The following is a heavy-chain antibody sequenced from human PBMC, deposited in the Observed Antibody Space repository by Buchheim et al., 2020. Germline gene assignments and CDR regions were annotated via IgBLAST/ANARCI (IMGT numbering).Heavy chain of an antibody. V-gene: IGHV4-61*01. D-gene: IGHD3-10*01. Sequence: QVQLQESGPGLVKPSETLSLTCTVSGGSVSSGSYYWSWIRQPPGKGLEWIGYIYYSGSTNYNPSLKSRVTISVDTSKNQFSLKLSSVTAADTAVYYCARGSRLVYGSGSVDYWGQGTL. J-gene: IGHJ4*02. CDR2: IYYSGST. CDR1: GGSVSSGSYY. CDR3: ARGSRLVYGSGSVDY.